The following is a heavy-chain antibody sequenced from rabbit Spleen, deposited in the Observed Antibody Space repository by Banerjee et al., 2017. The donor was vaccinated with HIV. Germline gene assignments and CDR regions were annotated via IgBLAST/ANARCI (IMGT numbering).Heavy chain of an antibody. Sequence: QEPLVASGGGMVPPAGSLKLSCKASGFEFSDYGVSWVRQAPGKGLEWIGYIDPIFGSTYDANWVNGRFTISRENTQNTVSLQMHSLTAADTATYFCVRDQAGDAGYGPYYFNLWGPGTLVTVS. CDR2: IDPIFGST. V-gene: IGHV1S47*01. J-gene: IGHJ4*01. CDR3: VRDQAGDAGYGPYYFNL. CDR1: GFEFSDYG. D-gene: IGHD4-2*01.